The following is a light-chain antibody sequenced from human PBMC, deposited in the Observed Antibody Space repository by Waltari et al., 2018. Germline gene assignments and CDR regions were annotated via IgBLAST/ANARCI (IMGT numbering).Light chain of an antibody. CDR1: SSDVGGYKY. CDR2: DVS. CDR3: NSYTSSRTWV. J-gene: IGLJ3*02. Sequence: QSALTQPASVSGSPGQSITISCPGTSSDVGGYKYVSWYQQHPGKAPKLIIYDVSTRPSGTSNRFSGSKSGNTASLTISGLQAEDEADYYCNSYTSSRTWVFGGGTKLTVL. V-gene: IGLV2-14*03.